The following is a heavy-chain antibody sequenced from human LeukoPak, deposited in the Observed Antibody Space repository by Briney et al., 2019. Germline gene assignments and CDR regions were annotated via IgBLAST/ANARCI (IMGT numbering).Heavy chain of an antibody. CDR3: ESSGWNHQWDSYYYYMDV. D-gene: IGHD6-19*01. CDR1: GGSISSSSYY. J-gene: IGHJ6*03. CDR2: IYYSGST. Sequence: SETLSLTCIVSGGSISSSSYYWGWIRQPPGKGLEWIGSIYYSGSTYYNPSLKSRVTISVDTSKNQFSLKLSSVTAADTAVYYCESSGWNHQWDSYYYYMDVWGKGTTVTISS. V-gene: IGHV4-39*01.